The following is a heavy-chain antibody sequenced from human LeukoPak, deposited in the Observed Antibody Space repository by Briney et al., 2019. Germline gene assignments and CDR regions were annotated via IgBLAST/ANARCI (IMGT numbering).Heavy chain of an antibody. CDR1: GFTFSRYA. CDR3: ARDHGATLAREYYFDY. V-gene: IGHV3-33*08. J-gene: IGHJ4*02. D-gene: IGHD5-12*01. Sequence: GGSLRLSCAASGFTFSRYAMHWVRQAPGKGLEWVAVIWYDGSNKYYADSVKGRFTISRDNSKNTLYLQMNSLRAEDTAVYYCARDHGATLAREYYFDYWGQGTLVTVSS. CDR2: IWYDGSNK.